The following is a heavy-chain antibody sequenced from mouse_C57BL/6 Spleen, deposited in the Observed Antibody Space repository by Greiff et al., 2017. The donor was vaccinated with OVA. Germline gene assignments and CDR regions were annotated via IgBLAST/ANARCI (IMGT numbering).Heavy chain of an antibody. CDR3: TRVLYYYGSSFFDY. CDR2: ISSGGDYI. D-gene: IGHD1-1*01. J-gene: IGHJ2*01. V-gene: IGHV5-9-1*02. Sequence: EVKVVESGEGLVKPGGSLKLSCAASGFTFSSYAMSWVRQTPEKRLEWVAYISSGGDYIYYADTVKGRFTISRDNARNTLYLQMSSLKSEDTAMYYCTRVLYYYGSSFFDYWGQGTTLTVSS. CDR1: GFTFSSYA.